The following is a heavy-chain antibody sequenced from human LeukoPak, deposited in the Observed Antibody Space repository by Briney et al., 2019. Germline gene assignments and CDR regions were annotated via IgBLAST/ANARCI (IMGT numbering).Heavy chain of an antibody. J-gene: IGHJ5*02. CDR3: ARHVYSSSWYRWFDP. CDR1: GGSISSSSYY. CDR2: IYYSGST. Sequence: PSETLSLTCTVSGGSISSSSYYWGWIRQPPGKGLEWIGSIYYSGSTYYNPSLKSRVNISVDTSKNQFSLKLSSVTAADTAVYYCARHVYSSSWYRWFDPWGQGTLVTVSS. D-gene: IGHD6-13*01. V-gene: IGHV4-39*01.